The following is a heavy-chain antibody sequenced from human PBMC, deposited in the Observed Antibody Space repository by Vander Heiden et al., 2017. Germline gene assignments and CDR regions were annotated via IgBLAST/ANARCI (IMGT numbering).Heavy chain of an antibody. CDR1: GFTFSSYS. D-gene: IGHD6-13*01. CDR2: ISSSRSTI. Sequence: VQLVVSGGGLVQPGGSLRLSCAASGFTFSSYSMNWVRQAPGKGLEWVSDISSSRSTIYYADSGKGRFTITRDNAKNSLYLQMNSLRAEDTAVYYCARGVAAAGPDAFDIWGQGTMVTVSS. J-gene: IGHJ3*02. V-gene: IGHV3-48*01. CDR3: ARGVAAAGPDAFDI.